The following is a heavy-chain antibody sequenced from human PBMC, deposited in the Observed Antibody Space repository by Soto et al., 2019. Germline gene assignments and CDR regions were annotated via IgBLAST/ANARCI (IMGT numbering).Heavy chain of an antibody. CDR3: AADWHYGSGSYYAYYYGMEV. Sequence: QMQLVQSGPEVKKPGTSVKVSCKASGFTFTSSAMQWVRQARGQRLEWIGWIVVNSGNTNYAQKFQERVTITRDMSTSTAYMELRSRRSEDTAVYYCAADWHYGSGSYYAYYYGMEVWGQGTTVTVSS. D-gene: IGHD3-10*01. CDR1: GFTFTSSA. V-gene: IGHV1-58*02. CDR2: IVVNSGNT. J-gene: IGHJ6*02.